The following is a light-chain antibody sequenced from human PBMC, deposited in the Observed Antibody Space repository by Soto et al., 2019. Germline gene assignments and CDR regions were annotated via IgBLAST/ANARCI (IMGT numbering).Light chain of an antibody. V-gene: IGKV3-20*01. CDR2: GAS. J-gene: IGKJ2*01. CDR3: QQYGSSPPYT. Sequence: EIVLTQSPGTLSLSPGERATLSCRASQSVSSSYLAWYQQKPGQAPRLLILGASTRATAIPDRFSGSGSGTDFTLTISRLEPEDFAVYYCQQYGSSPPYTFGQGTKLEIK. CDR1: QSVSSSY.